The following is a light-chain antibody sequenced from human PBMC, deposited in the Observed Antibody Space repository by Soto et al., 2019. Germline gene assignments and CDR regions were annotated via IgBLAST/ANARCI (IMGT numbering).Light chain of an antibody. CDR2: EVS. V-gene: IGLV2-14*01. CDR1: SSDVGGYIY. Sequence: QSVLTQPAPVSGSPGQSITISCTGTSSDVGGYIYVSWYQQHPGKAPKLMIYEVSNRPPGVSNRFSGSKSGNTASLTISGLQAEDEADYYCSSYSRSSFYVFGTGTRATVL. J-gene: IGLJ1*01. CDR3: SSYSRSSFYV.